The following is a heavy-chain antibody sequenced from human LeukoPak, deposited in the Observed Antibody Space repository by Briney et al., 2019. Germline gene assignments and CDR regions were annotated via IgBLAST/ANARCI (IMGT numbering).Heavy chain of an antibody. J-gene: IGHJ3*02. CDR1: GFTFSSYS. CDR3: ARAGVGATIDI. CDR2: ISSSSSYI. Sequence: PGGSLRLSCAASGFTFSSYSMNWDRQAPGKGLEWVSSISSSSSYIYYADSVKGRFTISRDNAKNSLYLQMNSLRAEDTAVYYCARAGVGATIDIWGQGTMVTVSS. V-gene: IGHV3-21*01. D-gene: IGHD1-26*01.